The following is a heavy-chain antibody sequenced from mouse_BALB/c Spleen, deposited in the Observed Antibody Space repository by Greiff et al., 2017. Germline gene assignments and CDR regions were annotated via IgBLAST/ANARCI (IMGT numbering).Heavy chain of an antibody. J-gene: IGHJ2*01. CDR1: GFTFSSYT. D-gene: IGHD2-1*01. CDR3: ARSYYGNLYYFDY. Sequence: EVKLMESGGGLVQPGGSLKLSCAASGFTFSSYTMSWVRQTPEKRLEWVAYISNGGGSTYYPDTVKGRFTISRDNAKNTLYLQMSSLKSEDTAMYYCARSYYGNLYYFDYWGQGTTLTVSS. V-gene: IGHV5-12-2*01. CDR2: ISNGGGST.